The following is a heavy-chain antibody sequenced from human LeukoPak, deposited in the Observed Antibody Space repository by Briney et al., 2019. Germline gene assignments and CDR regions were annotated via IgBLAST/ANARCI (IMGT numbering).Heavy chain of an antibody. D-gene: IGHD5-24*01. CDR3: TKQIPAIRYFDF. V-gene: IGHV3-74*01. J-gene: IGHJ4*02. CDR1: GFTLSSYW. Sequence: GGSLRLSCAASGFTLSSYWMHWVRQAPGQGLVWVSLINTDGSSATYADSVKGRFTISRDNTRNTLYLQMNSLRAEDTAVYYCTKQIPAIRYFDFWGQGTLVTVSS. CDR2: INTDGSSA.